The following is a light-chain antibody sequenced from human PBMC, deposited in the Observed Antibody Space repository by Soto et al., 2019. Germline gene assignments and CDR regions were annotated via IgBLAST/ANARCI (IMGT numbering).Light chain of an antibody. Sequence: IVLTQSPVTLSLSLGEGATLSCRASQSVTGTNLAWYQQRAGQAPRLLIYDAVRRATGIPDRFSGSGSGTDFTLTISSLQSEDFAIYYCQQYNKWPPWTFGQGTKVDIK. J-gene: IGKJ1*01. V-gene: IGKV3D-15*01. CDR1: QSVTGTN. CDR3: QQYNKWPPWT. CDR2: DAV.